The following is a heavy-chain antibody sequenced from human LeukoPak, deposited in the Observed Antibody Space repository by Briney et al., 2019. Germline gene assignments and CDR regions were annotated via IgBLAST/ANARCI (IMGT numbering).Heavy chain of an antibody. V-gene: IGHV4-4*07. CDR1: GGSISSYY. CDR3: ARGPQGYCSSTSCHNWFDP. J-gene: IGHJ5*02. CDR2: IYTSGST. D-gene: IGHD2-2*01. Sequence: SETLSLTCTVSGGSISSYYWSWIRQPAGKGLEWIGRIYTSGSTNYNPSLKSRVTMSVDTSKNQFSLKLSSLTAADTAVYYCARGPQGYCSSTSCHNWFDPWGQGTLVTVSS.